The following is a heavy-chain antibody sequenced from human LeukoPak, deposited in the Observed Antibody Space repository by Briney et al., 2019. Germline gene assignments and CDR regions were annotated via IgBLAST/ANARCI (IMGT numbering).Heavy chain of an antibody. J-gene: IGHJ4*02. Sequence: SETLSLTCTVSGGSLSSYYWSWIRPPPGKGMEWNGYTYYSGSTNYNTSLKRRVTIPVDTSKNQFSLKLSSVTAAGTAVYYCARLALGYFDCWGQGTLSPSPQ. D-gene: IGHD3-16*01. CDR3: ARLALGYFDC. CDR1: GGSLSSYY. CDR2: TYYSGST. V-gene: IGHV4-59*01.